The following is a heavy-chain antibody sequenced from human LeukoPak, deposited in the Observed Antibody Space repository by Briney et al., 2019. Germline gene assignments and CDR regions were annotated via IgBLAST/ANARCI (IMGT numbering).Heavy chain of an antibody. CDR3: ARGTLYYDSSGYII. CDR1: DFSFITYA. V-gene: IGHV3-48*01. CDR2: ISSSSSTI. J-gene: IGHJ4*02. D-gene: IGHD3-22*01. Sequence: GGSLRLSCAASDFSFITYAMSWVRQAPGKGLEWVSYISSSSSTIYYADSVKGRFTISRDNAKNALYLQMNSLRADDTAVYYCARGTLYYDSSGYIIWGQGTLVTVSS.